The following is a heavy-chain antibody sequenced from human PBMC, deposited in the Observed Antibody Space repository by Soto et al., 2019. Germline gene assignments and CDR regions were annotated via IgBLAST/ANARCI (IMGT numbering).Heavy chain of an antibody. CDR3: ARDLVVGAPSTNNWFDP. Sequence: SVKVSCKASGYTFTSYTISWVRQAPGQGLEWMGRIIPILGIANYAQKFQGRVTITADKSTSTAYMELSSLRSEDTAVYYCARDLVVGAPSTNNWFDPWGQGTLVTVS. V-gene: IGHV1-69*04. D-gene: IGHD2-21*01. CDR1: GYTFTSYT. J-gene: IGHJ5*02. CDR2: IIPILGIA.